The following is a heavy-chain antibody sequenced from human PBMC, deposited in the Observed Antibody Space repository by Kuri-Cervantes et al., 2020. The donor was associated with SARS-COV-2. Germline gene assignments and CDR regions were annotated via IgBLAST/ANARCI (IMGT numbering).Heavy chain of an antibody. D-gene: IGHD6-19*01. CDR2: IKSKTDGGTT. CDR1: GGSFSGYY. V-gene: IGHV3-15*01. Sequence: LSLTCAVYGGSFSGYYWSWVRQAPGKGLEWVGRIKSKTDGGTTDYAAPVKGRFTISRDDSKNTLYLQMNSLKTEDTAVYYCTTETSSGWFGWFDPWGQGTLVTVSS. CDR3: TTETSSGWFGWFDP. J-gene: IGHJ5*02.